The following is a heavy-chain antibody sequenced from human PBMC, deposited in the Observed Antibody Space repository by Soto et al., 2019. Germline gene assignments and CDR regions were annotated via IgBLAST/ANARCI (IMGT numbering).Heavy chain of an antibody. Sequence: GGSLRLSCAASGFTFSSYGMHWVRQAPGKGLEWVAVIWYDGSNKYYADSVKGRFTISRDNSKNTLYLQMNSLRAEDTAVYYCARCFWDRTRYSSSWYAFDIWGQGTMVTVSS. CDR2: IWYDGSNK. J-gene: IGHJ3*02. CDR1: GFTFSSYG. D-gene: IGHD6-13*01. V-gene: IGHV3-33*01. CDR3: ARCFWDRTRYSSSWYAFDI.